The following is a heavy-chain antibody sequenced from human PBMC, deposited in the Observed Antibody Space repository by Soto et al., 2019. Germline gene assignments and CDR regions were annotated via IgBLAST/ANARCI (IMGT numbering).Heavy chain of an antibody. V-gene: IGHV4-30-4*08. CDR3: ARVATGREYYYYGMDV. Sequence: SETLSLTCTVSGGSISSGGYYWSWIRRHPGKGLEWIGYIYYSGSTYYNPSLKSRVTISVDTSKNQFSLKLSSVTAADTAVYYCARVATGREYYYYGMDVWGQGTTVTVSS. CDR2: IYYSGST. J-gene: IGHJ6*02. CDR1: GGSISSGGYY. D-gene: IGHD3-10*01.